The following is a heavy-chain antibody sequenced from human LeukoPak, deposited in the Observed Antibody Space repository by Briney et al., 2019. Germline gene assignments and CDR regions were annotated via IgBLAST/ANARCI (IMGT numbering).Heavy chain of an antibody. CDR2: INPNSGGT. CDR3: ASEVAAAGTSYYYGMDV. J-gene: IGHJ6*02. D-gene: IGHD6-13*01. V-gene: IGHV1-2*02. Sequence: ASVKVSCKASGYTFTGYCMHWVRQAPGQGLEWMGWINPNSGGTNYAQKFQGRVTMTRDTSISTAYMELSRLRSDDTAVYYCASEVAAAGTSYYYGMDVWGRGTTVTVSS. CDR1: GYTFTGYC.